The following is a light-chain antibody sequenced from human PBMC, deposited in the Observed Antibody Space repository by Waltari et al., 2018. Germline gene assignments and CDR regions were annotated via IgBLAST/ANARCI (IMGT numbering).Light chain of an antibody. CDR2: YAN. V-gene: IGKV3D-15*01. CDR3: QQSRQWPRRT. J-gene: IGKJ2*01. CDR1: ESVGTD. Sequence: EIVMTQSPVTMSVSPGEGVTLSSTASESVGTDVAWYRHKPGQPPRLLIYYANARATGGPARIRGSGSGTDFTLTISSLEPEDFAFYYCQQSRQWPRRTFGQGTKLEI.